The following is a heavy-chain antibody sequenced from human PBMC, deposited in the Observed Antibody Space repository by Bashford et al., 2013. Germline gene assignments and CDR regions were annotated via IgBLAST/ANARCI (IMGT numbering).Heavy chain of an antibody. D-gene: IGHD2-8*02. CDR2: INPSGGST. J-gene: IGHJ3*01. V-gene: IGHV1-46*01. CDR3: ARDRVLHWSPRTGAFDF. Sequence: VASVKVSCKASGYTFTSLYIHWVRQAPGQGLEWMGIINPSGGSTDYPQKFQGRVTMTRDTSTSIVYMELSSLRSEDTAVYYCARDRVLHWSPRTGAFDFLGPRDNGHRLL. CDR1: GYTFTSLY.